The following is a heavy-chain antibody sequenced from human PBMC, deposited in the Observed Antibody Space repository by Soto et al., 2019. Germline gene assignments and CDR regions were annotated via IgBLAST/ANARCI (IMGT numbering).Heavy chain of an antibody. CDR2: FDPEDGET. V-gene: IGHV1-24*01. J-gene: IGHJ4*02. CDR3: ATGLIVVVPAAPESFDY. Sequence: ASVKVSCKVSGYTLTELSMHWVRQAPGKGLEWMGGFDPEDGETIYAQKFQGRVTMTEDTSTDTAYMELSSLRSEDTAVYYCATGLIVVVPAAPESFDYWGQGSLVTVSS. D-gene: IGHD2-2*01. CDR1: GYTLTELS.